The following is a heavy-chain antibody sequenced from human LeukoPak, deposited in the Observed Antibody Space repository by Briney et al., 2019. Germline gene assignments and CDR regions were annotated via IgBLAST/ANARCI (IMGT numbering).Heavy chain of an antibody. D-gene: IGHD2-21*02. CDR1: GFTFSSYS. J-gene: IGHJ4*02. CDR2: ISSSSSYI. V-gene: IGHV3-21*01. Sequence: GGSLRLSCAASGFTFSSYSMNWVRQAPGKGLEWVSSISSSSSYIYYADSVKGRFTISRDNAKNSLYLQMNSLRAEDTAVYYCARDPAYCGGDCYPDYWGQGTLVTVSS. CDR3: ARDPAYCGGDCYPDY.